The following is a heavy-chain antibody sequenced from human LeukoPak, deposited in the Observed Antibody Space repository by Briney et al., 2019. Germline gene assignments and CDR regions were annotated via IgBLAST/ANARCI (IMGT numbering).Heavy chain of an antibody. J-gene: IGHJ3*02. CDR2: IYPGDSDT. CDR3: ARPITMVRGVIIYAFDI. Sequence: GESLKISCKGSGYSFTSYWIGWVRQMPGKGLEWMGIIYPGDSDTRYSPSFQGQVTISADKSISTAYLQWSSLKASDTAMYYCARPITMVRGVIIYAFDIWGQGTMVTASS. D-gene: IGHD3-10*01. V-gene: IGHV5-51*01. CDR1: GYSFTSYW.